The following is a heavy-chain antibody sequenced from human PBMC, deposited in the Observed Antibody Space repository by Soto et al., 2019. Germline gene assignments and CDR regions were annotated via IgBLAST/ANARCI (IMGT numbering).Heavy chain of an antibody. CDR2: IIPIFGTA. Sequence: QVQLVQSGAEVKKPGSSVKVSCKASGGTFSSYAISWVRQAPGQGLEWMGGIIPIFGTANYAQKFQGRVTSTADESTSTAYMELSSLRSEDTAVYYCALKIGFLEWLSVSSNWFDPWGQGTLVTVSS. V-gene: IGHV1-69*12. CDR3: ALKIGFLEWLSVSSNWFDP. CDR1: GGTFSSYA. D-gene: IGHD3-3*02. J-gene: IGHJ5*02.